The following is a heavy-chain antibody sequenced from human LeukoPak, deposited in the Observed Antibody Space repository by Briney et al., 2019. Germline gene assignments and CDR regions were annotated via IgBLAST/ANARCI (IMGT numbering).Heavy chain of an antibody. CDR2: VYYSGST. CDR3: ASNTGTVFDY. CDR1: GDFLTAYY. J-gene: IGHJ4*02. V-gene: IGHV4-59*01. D-gene: IGHD7-27*01. Sequence: SETLSLTCTVSGDFLTAYYWSWLRQPPGKGLEWIGYVYYSGSTEYNPPLRSRVTISLEMSKHQFSLNLTSVTAADTAVYYCASNTGTVFDYWGQGALVTVSS.